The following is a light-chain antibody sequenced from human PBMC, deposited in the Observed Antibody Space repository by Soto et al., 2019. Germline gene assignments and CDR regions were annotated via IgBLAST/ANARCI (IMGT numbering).Light chain of an antibody. CDR2: ASY. CDR3: AAWDDSLNGHVV. J-gene: IGLJ2*01. V-gene: IGLV1-40*01. CDR1: SSNIGAGYD. Sequence: QSVLTQPPSVSGAPGQRVTISCTGSSSNIGAGYDVHWYQQLPRTAPKLLIFASYNRPSGVPDRFSGSKSGTSASLAITGLQSEDEADYYCAAWDDSLNGHVVFGGGTKLTVL.